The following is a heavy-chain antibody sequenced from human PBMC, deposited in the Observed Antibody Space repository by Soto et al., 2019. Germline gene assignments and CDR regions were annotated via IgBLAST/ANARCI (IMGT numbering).Heavy chain of an antibody. Sequence: EVQLLESGGGLVQPGGSLRLSCAASGFTFSNYAMSWVRQAPGKGLEWVSAISGSGGSTYYADSVKGRFTISRDNSKNTLYLQMNSLRAEDTAVYYCANHPTVRGPNFDYWGQGTLVTVSS. V-gene: IGHV3-23*01. J-gene: IGHJ4*02. CDR1: GFTFSNYA. CDR3: ANHPTVRGPNFDY. D-gene: IGHD3-10*01. CDR2: ISGSGGST.